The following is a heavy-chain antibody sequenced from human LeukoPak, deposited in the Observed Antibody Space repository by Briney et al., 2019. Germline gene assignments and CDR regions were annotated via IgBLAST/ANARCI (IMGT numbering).Heavy chain of an antibody. Sequence: SETLSLTCTVSGGSISSGGYYWSWIRQHPGKGLEWIGYIYYSGSTYYNPSLKSRVTISVDTSKNQFSLKLSSVTAADTAVYYCARGDLPEYFQHWGQGTLVTVSS. CDR1: GGSISSGGYY. D-gene: IGHD4-17*01. CDR3: ARGDLPEYFQH. V-gene: IGHV4-61*08. J-gene: IGHJ1*01. CDR2: IYYSGST.